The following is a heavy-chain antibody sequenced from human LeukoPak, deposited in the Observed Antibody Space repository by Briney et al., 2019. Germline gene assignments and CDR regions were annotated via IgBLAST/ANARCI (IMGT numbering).Heavy chain of an antibody. CDR1: GGSISSSSDY. CDR2: INHSGST. CDR3: ARVGIAVARTDYYYYYMDV. V-gene: IGHV4-39*07. J-gene: IGHJ6*03. D-gene: IGHD6-19*01. Sequence: PSETLSLTCTVSGGSISSSSDYWGWIRQPPGKGLEWIGEINHSGSTNYNPSLKSRVTISVDTSKNKFSLKLSSVTAADTAVYYCARVGIAVARTDYYYYYMDVWGKGTTVTVSS.